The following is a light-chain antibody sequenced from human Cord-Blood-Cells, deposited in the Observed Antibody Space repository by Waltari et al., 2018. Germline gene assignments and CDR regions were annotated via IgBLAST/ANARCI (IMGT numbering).Light chain of an antibody. V-gene: IGKV1-39*01. CDR2: AAS. Sequence: DIQMTQSPSSLSASVVNRVTITCRESQSISSYLNWHQQKPGKAPKLLIYAASSLQSGVPSRFSGSGSGTDFTLTISSLQPEDFATYYCQQSYSTPLTFGGGTKVEIK. CDR3: QQSYSTPLT. J-gene: IGKJ4*01. CDR1: QSISSY.